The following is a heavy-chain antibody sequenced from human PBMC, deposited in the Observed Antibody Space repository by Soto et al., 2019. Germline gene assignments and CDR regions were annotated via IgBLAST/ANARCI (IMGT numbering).Heavy chain of an antibody. Sequence: PSETLSLTCTVSGGSVSSGSYYWSWIRQPPGKGLEWIGYIYYSGSTNYNPSLKSRVTISVDTSKNQFSLKLSSVTAADTAVYYCARVYMITFGGYPDPWGQGTLVTVSS. CDR2: IYYSGST. V-gene: IGHV4-61*01. CDR3: ARVYMITFGGYPDP. J-gene: IGHJ5*02. CDR1: GGSVSSGSYY. D-gene: IGHD3-16*01.